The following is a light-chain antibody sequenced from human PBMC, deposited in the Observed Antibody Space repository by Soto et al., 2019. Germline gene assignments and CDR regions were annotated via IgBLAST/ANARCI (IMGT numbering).Light chain of an antibody. CDR2: GTS. CDR1: QSVSSF. Sequence: IVLTQSPATLSLSPGERATLSCRASQSVSSFLAWYQQKPGQAPRLLIYGTSTRATGTPARFSGRGYGTESTRTISSRLAEDFAVYFCHSCLRWRLTAVGGTTGEI. CDR3: HSCLRWRLT. V-gene: IGKV3-15*01. J-gene: IGKJ4*01.